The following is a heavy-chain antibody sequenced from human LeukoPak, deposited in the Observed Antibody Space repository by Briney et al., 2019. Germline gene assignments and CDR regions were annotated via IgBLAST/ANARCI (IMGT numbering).Heavy chain of an antibody. V-gene: IGHV3-30*02. CDR3: AREGDGYNSERETPNRYYMDV. Sequence: GGSLRLSCAASGFTFSSYGMHWVRQAPGKGLEWVAFIRYDGSNKYYADSVKGRFTISRDNSKNTLYLQMNSLRAEDTAVYYCAREGDGYNSERETPNRYYMDVWGKGTTVTVSS. CDR1: GFTFSSYG. D-gene: IGHD5-24*01. J-gene: IGHJ6*03. CDR2: IRYDGSNK.